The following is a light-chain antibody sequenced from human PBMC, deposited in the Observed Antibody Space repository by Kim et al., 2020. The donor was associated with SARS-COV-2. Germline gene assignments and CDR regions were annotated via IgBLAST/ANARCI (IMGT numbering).Light chain of an antibody. CDR1: SLRRYY. Sequence: AWGQTVRITCQGDSLRRYYATWYQQKPGQAPILVIYGKNNRPSGIPDRFSGSSSGNTASLTITGTQAGDEADYYCNSRDSNDNVVFGGGTQLTVL. CDR2: GKN. CDR3: NSRDSNDNVV. V-gene: IGLV3-19*01. J-gene: IGLJ2*01.